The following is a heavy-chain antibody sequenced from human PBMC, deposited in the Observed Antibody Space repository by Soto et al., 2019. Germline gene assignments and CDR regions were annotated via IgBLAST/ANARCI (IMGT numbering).Heavy chain of an antibody. V-gene: IGHV4-38-2*01. Sequence: PSETLSLTCAVSGYSISSGNYWAWIRQPPGRGLEWIGSLYHIGSTHYNTSLKSRVTISVDASKNHFSLELSSVTAADTAIYYCRSSTSCYDESCVDVWGQGTMVTVSS. J-gene: IGHJ6*02. CDR1: GYSISSGNY. CDR3: RSSTSCYDESCVDV. D-gene: IGHD2-2*01. CDR2: LYHIGST.